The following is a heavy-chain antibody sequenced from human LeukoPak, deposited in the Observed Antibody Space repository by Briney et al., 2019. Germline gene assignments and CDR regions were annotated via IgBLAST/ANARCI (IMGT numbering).Heavy chain of an antibody. V-gene: IGHV3-11*04. Sequence: GGSLRLSCAASGFTFSDYYMSWIRQAPGKGLEWVSYISSSGSTIYYADSVKGRFTISRDNAKNSLYLQMNSLRAEDTAVYYCARAPIQLWPPFDYWGQGTLVTVSS. D-gene: IGHD5-18*01. CDR2: ISSSGSTI. CDR3: ARAPIQLWPPFDY. J-gene: IGHJ4*02. CDR1: GFTFSDYY.